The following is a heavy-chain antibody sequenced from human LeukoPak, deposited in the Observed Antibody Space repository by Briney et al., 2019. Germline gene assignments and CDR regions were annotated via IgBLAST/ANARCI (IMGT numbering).Heavy chain of an antibody. D-gene: IGHD6-19*01. Sequence: PSQTLSLTCAVSGGSITSRDYYWGWIRQPPGKGLEWIGSLYYSGRTYYNPSLNSRVTISVDTSKNQLSLRLTSVTAADTAVYYCNIAVAGTTFDYWGQGTLVTVSS. V-gene: IGHV4-39*01. CDR3: NIAVAGTTFDY. J-gene: IGHJ4*02. CDR2: LYYSGRT. CDR1: GGSITSRDYY.